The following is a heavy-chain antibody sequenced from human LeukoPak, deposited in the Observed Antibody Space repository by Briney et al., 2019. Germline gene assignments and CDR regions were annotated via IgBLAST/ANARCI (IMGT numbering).Heavy chain of an antibody. Sequence: SETLSLTCTVSGGSISSYYWSWIRQPAGKGLEWIGYIYYSGSTNYNPSLKSRVTISVDTSKNQFSLKLSSVTAADTAVYYCASEIAVAGTQPGGFDPWGQGTLVTVSS. D-gene: IGHD6-19*01. CDR1: GGSISSYY. V-gene: IGHV4-59*08. CDR2: IYYSGST. CDR3: ASEIAVAGTQPGGFDP. J-gene: IGHJ5*02.